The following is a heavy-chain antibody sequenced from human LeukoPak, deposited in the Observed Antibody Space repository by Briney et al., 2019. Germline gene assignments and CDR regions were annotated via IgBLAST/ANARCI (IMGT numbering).Heavy chain of an antibody. D-gene: IGHD1-14*01. J-gene: IGHJ6*02. CDR3: ARHTRNHGMEV. CDR2: IYNSGST. CDR1: GGSISSGDYS. Sequence: SQTLSLVCIVSGGSISSGDYSWTWIRQHPGKGLEWIGYIYNSGSTSYKLSLKSRVTISEDTSQNQFSLKLSSVTAADTAVYYCARHTRNHGMEVWGQGTTVTVSS. V-gene: IGHV4-31*03.